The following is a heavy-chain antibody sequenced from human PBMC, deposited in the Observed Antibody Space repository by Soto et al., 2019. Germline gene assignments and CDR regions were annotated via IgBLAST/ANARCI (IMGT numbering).Heavy chain of an antibody. CDR3: AKSPRGLQLRWFDP. V-gene: IGHV3-23*04. CDR1: GYTFSSYA. D-gene: IGHD1-1*01. Sequence: VQLVQSGAEVKKPGASVKVSCKASGYTFSSYAMSWVRQAPGKGLEWVSAISGSGGSTYYADSVKGRFTISRDNSKNTLYLQMNSLRAEDTAVYYCAKSPRGLQLRWFDPWGQGTLVTVSS. CDR2: ISGSGGST. J-gene: IGHJ5*02.